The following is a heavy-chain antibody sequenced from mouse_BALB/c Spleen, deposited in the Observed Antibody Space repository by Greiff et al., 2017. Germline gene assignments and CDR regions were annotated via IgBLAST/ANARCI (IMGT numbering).Heavy chain of an antibody. CDR2: ISSGGST. J-gene: IGHJ2*01. CDR1: GFTFSSYA. CDR3: ARDGFTATDY. Sequence: EVQGVESGGGLVKPGGSLKLSCAASGFTFSSYAMSWVRQTPEKRLEWVASISSGGSTYYPDSVKGRFTISRDNARNILYLQMSSLRSEDTAMYYCARDGFTATDYWGQGTTLTVSS. D-gene: IGHD1-2*01. V-gene: IGHV5-6-5*01.